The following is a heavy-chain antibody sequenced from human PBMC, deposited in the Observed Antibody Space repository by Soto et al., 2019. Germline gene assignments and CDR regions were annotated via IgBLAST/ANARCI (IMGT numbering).Heavy chain of an antibody. V-gene: IGHV1-2*02. D-gene: IGHD2-15*01. CDR1: GYTFTSYY. CDR3: ARDIDMDIVVEVAATAPGY. CDR2: INPNSGGT. Sequence: GASVKVSCKASGYTFTSYYMHWVRQAPGQGLEWMGWINPNSGGTNYAQKLQGRVTMTRDPSISTAYMELSRLRSDDTAVYYCARDIDMDIVVEVAATAPGYWGQGTLVTVSS. J-gene: IGHJ4*02.